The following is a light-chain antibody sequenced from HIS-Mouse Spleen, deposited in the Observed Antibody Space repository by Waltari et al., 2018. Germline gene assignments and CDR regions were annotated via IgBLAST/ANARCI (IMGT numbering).Light chain of an antibody. CDR3: QQYDNLPAFT. CDR1: QDISNY. Sequence: DIQMTQSPSLLSASVVDRGTITCQASQDISNYLNWYQQKPGKAPKLLIYDASNLETGVPSRFSGSGSGTDFTFTISSLQPEDIATYYCQQYDNLPAFTFGPGTKVDIK. J-gene: IGKJ3*01. V-gene: IGKV1-33*01. CDR2: DAS.